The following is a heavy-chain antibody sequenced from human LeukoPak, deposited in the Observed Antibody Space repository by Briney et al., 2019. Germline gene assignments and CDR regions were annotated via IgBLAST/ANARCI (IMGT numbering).Heavy chain of an antibody. CDR3: ARQGSAAGTDLDFTTYYYYYGMDV. Sequence: GESLKISCKGSGYSFTSYWISWVRQMPGKGLEWMGRIDPSDSYTNYSPSFQGHVTISADKSISTAYLQLSSLKASDTAMYYCARQGSAAGTDLDFTTYYYYYGMDVWGKGTTVTVSS. CDR2: IDPSDSYT. J-gene: IGHJ6*04. V-gene: IGHV5-10-1*01. CDR1: GYSFTSYW. D-gene: IGHD6-13*01.